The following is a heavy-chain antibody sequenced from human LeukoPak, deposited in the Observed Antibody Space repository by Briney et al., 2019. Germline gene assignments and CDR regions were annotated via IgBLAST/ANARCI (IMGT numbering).Heavy chain of an antibody. J-gene: IGHJ3*02. CDR1: GFTVSSNY. V-gene: IGHV3-53*01. CDR3: AKPAHSGSRYPHAFDI. D-gene: IGHD1-26*01. Sequence: GGSLRLSCAASGFTVSSNYVSWVRQAPGKGLEWVSVIYSGGSTYYADSVKGRFTISRDNSKNMVYLQVNSLRADDTAVYYCAKPAHSGSRYPHAFDIWGQGTMVTVSS. CDR2: IYSGGST.